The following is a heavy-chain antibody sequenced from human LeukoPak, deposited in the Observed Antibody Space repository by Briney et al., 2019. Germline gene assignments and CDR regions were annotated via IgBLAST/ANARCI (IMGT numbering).Heavy chain of an antibody. J-gene: IGHJ6*03. D-gene: IGHD1-14*01. V-gene: IGHV4-59*11. CDR1: GDSISSHY. Sequence: SETLSLTCTVSGDSISSHYWSWIRQPPGKGLEWIGYIYNSGSTNYNPSLKSRVTISVDTSKNQFSLKLSSVTAADTAVYYCATAPDHRKRFSTRYYYYYYMDVWGKGTTVTVSS. CDR2: IYNSGST. CDR3: ATAPDHRKRFSTRYYYYYYMDV.